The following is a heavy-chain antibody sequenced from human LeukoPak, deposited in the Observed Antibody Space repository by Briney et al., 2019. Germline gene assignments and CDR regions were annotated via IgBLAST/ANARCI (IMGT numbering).Heavy chain of an antibody. Sequence: QAGGSLRLSCAASGFTFSSYAMSWVRQAPGKGLEWVSYISSSSSTMYYADSVRSRFTISRDNAKKSLYLQMNSLRDEDTAVYYCASLRVVMAAATPPPDFWGQGTLVTVSS. V-gene: IGHV3-48*02. CDR3: ASLRVVMAAATPPPDF. D-gene: IGHD2-21*01. J-gene: IGHJ4*02. CDR1: GFTFSSYA. CDR2: ISSSSSTM.